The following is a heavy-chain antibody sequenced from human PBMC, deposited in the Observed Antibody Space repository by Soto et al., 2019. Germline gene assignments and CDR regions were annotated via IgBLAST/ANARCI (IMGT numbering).Heavy chain of an antibody. V-gene: IGHV4-30-2*01. CDR1: GGSISSGGYS. D-gene: IGHD6-13*01. CDR2: IYHSGST. Sequence: QLQLQESGSGLVKPSQTLSLTCAVSGGSISSGGYSWSWIRQPPGKGLEWIGYIYHSGSTYYNPSLKGRVTISVDRSKNQFSLKLSSVTAADTAVYYCARLRSSSWYEYYFDYWGQGTLVTVSS. J-gene: IGHJ4*02. CDR3: ARLRSSSWYEYYFDY.